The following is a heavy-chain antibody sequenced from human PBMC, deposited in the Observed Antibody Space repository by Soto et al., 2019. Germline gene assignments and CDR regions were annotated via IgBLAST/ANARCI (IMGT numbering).Heavy chain of an antibody. V-gene: IGHV1-3*01. D-gene: IGHD3-3*01. Sequence: AASVKVSCKTSGYTFTKYTIHWVRQAPGQRLEWMGWINAGNGNTEYSQKFQGRVTITRDTSASTAYMELSSLRSEDSGVYYCARDATLHFDFWKKWNWFDLWGQGTLVTVS. J-gene: IGHJ5*02. CDR3: ARDATLHFDFWKKWNWFDL. CDR2: INAGNGNT. CDR1: GYTFTKYT.